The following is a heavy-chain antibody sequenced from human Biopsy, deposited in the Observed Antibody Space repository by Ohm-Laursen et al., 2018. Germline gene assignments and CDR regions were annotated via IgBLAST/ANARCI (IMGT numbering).Heavy chain of an antibody. J-gene: IGHJ6*02. Sequence: SETLSLTCSVYGGSFSGYYWSWIRQPPGKGLEWIGEINHRGSTNYNPSLKSRVTISVDTSKNQFSLKLRPVTAADMAVYYCARAVDYYDPYYYYGLDVWGQGTTVTVSS. CDR3: ARAVDYYDPYYYYGLDV. CDR1: GGSFSGYY. D-gene: IGHD3-16*01. CDR2: INHRGST. V-gene: IGHV4-34*01.